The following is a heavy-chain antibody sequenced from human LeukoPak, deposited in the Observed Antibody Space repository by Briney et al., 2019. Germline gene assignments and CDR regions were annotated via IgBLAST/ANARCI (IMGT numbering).Heavy chain of an antibody. CDR2: ISGSGGST. J-gene: IGHJ4*02. V-gene: IGHV3-23*01. D-gene: IGHD3-3*01. Sequence: GGSLRLSCAASGFTFSSFAMSWVRQAPGKGLEWVSAISGSGGSTYYADSVKGRFTISRDNSKNTLYLQMNSLRAEDTAVYYCSKYYDFWSGYYVRRSYFDYWGQGTLVTVSS. CDR1: GFTFSSFA. CDR3: SKYYDFWSGYYVRRSYFDY.